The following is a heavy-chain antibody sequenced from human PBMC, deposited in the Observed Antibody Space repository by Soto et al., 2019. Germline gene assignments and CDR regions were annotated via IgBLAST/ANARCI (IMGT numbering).Heavy chain of an antibody. CDR1: GVSISSSNL. CDR2: IYHSGST. D-gene: IGHD6-13*01. CDR3: ARVFLGEQLRKYYGMDV. J-gene: IGHJ6*02. Sequence: PSETLSLTCAVSGVSISSSNLWSWVRQPPGKGLEWIGEIYHSGSTNYNPYLKSRVTISVDKSTNQFSLKLSSVTDADTAVYYCARVFLGEQLRKYYGMDVWGQGTTVTVSS. V-gene: IGHV4-4*02.